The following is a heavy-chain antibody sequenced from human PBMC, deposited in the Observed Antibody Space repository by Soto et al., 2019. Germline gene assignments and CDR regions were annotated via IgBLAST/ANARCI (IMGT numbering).Heavy chain of an antibody. CDR1: GFTFSSYG. V-gene: IGHV3-33*01. CDR2: IWYDGSNK. J-gene: IGHJ6*02. D-gene: IGHD6-19*01. Sequence: GGSLRLSCAASGFTFSSYGMHWVRQAPGKGLEWVAVIWYDGSNKYYADSVKGRFTISRDNSKNTLYLQMNSLRAEDTAVYYCARDKWLVIEYYYYGMDVWGQGTTVTVSS. CDR3: ARDKWLVIEYYYYGMDV.